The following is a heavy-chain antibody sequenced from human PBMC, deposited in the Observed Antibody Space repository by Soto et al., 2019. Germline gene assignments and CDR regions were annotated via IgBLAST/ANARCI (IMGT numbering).Heavy chain of an antibody. CDR2: INAGNGNT. Sequence: QVQLVQSGAEEKKPGASVKVSCKASGYTFTGYAVHWVRQAPGQRLEWMGWINAGNGNTKYSQKFQGRVTITRDTPASTAYMELSSLRSEDTAVYYCARAVAVPADFDYWGQGTLVTVSS. J-gene: IGHJ4*02. D-gene: IGHD6-19*01. V-gene: IGHV1-3*05. CDR1: GYTFTGYA. CDR3: ARAVAVPADFDY.